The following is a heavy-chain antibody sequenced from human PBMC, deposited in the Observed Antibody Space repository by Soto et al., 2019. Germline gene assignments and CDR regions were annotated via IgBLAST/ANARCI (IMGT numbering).Heavy chain of an antibody. D-gene: IGHD2-21*02. CDR1: GGSISSSSYY. CDR3: ASRRDWGGDRYVTHWYFDL. CDR2: IYYSGST. Sequence: PSETLSLTCTVSGGSISSSSYYWGWIRQPPGKGLEWIGSIYYSGSTYYNQSLKSRVTISVDTSTNQFSLKLSSVTPANTAVYYSASRRDWGGDRYVTHWYFDLWGRGTLVTVSS. V-gene: IGHV4-39*01. J-gene: IGHJ2*01.